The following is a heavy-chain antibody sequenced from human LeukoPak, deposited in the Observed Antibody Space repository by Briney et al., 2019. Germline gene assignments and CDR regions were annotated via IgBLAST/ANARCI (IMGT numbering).Heavy chain of an antibody. V-gene: IGHV4-59*01. CDR2: VHYSGTT. CDR3: ATGYGDFRVEGRYFYS. CDR1: DGSITNYD. D-gene: IGHD4-17*01. J-gene: IGHJ4*02. Sequence: SETLSLTCTVSDGSITNYDWSWVRQPPGKGLEFIGHVHYSGTTNYNPSLRSRVTISIDTSKKHFFLKLKSVTAADTAVYYCATGYGDFRVEGRYFYSWGQRTLVTVSS.